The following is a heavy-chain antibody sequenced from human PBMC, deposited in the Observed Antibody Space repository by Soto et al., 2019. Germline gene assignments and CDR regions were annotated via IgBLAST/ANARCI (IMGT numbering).Heavy chain of an antibody. D-gene: IGHD6-13*01. V-gene: IGHV3-23*01. CDR3: AKGSAGSRPYYFDY. J-gene: IGHJ4*02. CDR1: GLNIINYG. Sequence: GVLMRVSCAAAGLNIINYGMSWVSKNTGKGLEWFSAITDGGGDTYYADSVKGRFTISRDNSDNTLYLQMNSLRAEDTAVYYCAKGSAGSRPYYFDYWGQGTLVTVSS. CDR2: ITDGGGDT.